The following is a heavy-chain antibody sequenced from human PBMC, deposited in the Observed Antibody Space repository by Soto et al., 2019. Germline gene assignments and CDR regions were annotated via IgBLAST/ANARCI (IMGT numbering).Heavy chain of an antibody. CDR1: GFTFSSYA. V-gene: IGHV3-30-3*01. J-gene: IGHJ4*02. D-gene: IGHD6-25*01. CDR3: QRDRKRALDY. CDR2: ISYDGSNK. Sequence: QVQLVESGGGVVQPGRSLRLSCAASGFTFSSYAMHWVRQAPGKGLEWVAVISYDGSNKYYADSVKGRFTISRDNSKNTLYLQINSLRAEETGVYYSQRDRKRALDYWGQGTLVTVSS.